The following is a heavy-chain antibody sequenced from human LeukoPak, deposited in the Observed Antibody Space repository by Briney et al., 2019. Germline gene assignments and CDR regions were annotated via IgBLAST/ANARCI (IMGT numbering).Heavy chain of an antibody. Sequence: SETLSLTCAVYGGSFSGYYWSWIRQPPGKGLEWIGEINHSGSTNYNPSLKSRVTISVDTSKNQFPLKLSSVTAADTAVYYCASLGYDFWSGYVLDYWGQGTLVTVSS. J-gene: IGHJ4*02. D-gene: IGHD3-3*01. CDR3: ASLGYDFWSGYVLDY. CDR1: GGSFSGYY. CDR2: INHSGST. V-gene: IGHV4-34*01.